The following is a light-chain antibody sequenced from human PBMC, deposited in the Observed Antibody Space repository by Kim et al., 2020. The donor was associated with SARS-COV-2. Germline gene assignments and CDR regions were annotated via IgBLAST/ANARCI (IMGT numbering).Light chain of an antibody. Sequence: QSALTQPASVSGSPGQSITISCTGTSSDVGNYNLVSWYQQYPGKAPKLMIYEVNKRPSGVSNRFSGSKSGNTASLTISGLQAEDEADYYCCSYADSSTNLVFGGGTKVTVL. CDR2: EVN. CDR1: SSDVGNYNL. J-gene: IGLJ3*02. V-gene: IGLV2-23*02. CDR3: CSYADSSTNLV.